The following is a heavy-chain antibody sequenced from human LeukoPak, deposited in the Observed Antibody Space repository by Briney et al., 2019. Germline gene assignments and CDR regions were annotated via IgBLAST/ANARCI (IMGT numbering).Heavy chain of an antibody. Sequence: PSETLSLTCTVSGGSISSYYSSWIRQPPGKGLEWIGYIYYSGSTNYNPSLKSRVTISVDTSKNQFSLKLSSVTAADTAVYYCARDPTEGAFDYWGQGTPVTVSS. CDR1: GGSISSYY. D-gene: IGHD3-16*01. CDR3: ARDPTEGAFDY. V-gene: IGHV4-59*01. J-gene: IGHJ4*02. CDR2: IYYSGST.